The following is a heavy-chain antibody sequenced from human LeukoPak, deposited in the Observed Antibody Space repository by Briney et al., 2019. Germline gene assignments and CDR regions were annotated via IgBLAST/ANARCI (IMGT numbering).Heavy chain of an antibody. D-gene: IGHD6-13*01. CDR1: GGSISSYY. V-gene: IGHV4-59*01. CDR2: IYYSGST. Sequence: PSETLSLTCTVFGGSISSYYWSWIRQPPGKGLEWIGYIYYSGSTNYSPSLKSRVTISVDTSKNQFSLKLSSVTAADTAVYYCARLYSSSLGRVFDYWGQGTLVTVSS. CDR3: ARLYSSSLGRVFDY. J-gene: IGHJ4*02.